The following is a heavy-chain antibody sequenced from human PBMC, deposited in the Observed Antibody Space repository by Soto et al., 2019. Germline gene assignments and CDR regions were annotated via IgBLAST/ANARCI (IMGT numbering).Heavy chain of an antibody. CDR2: ISSGSSYI. V-gene: IGHV3-21*02. Sequence: DVQLEESGGGLVKPGGSLRLSCVASEFTFSVYSMNWVRQAPGKGLEWVSSISSGSSYIYYADSVKVRFTISRDNDKMSLFRHMNSLRVDDTAVYYCTRDRVEIRWGYDHYYGMDVWGLGTTVTVSS. J-gene: IGHJ6*02. D-gene: IGHD4-17*01. CDR3: TRDRVEIRWGYDHYYGMDV. CDR1: EFTFSVYS.